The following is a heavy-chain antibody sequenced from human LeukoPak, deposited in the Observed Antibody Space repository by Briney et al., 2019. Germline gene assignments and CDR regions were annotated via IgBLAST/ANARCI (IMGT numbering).Heavy chain of an antibody. Sequence: SETLSLTCAVYGGSFSGYYWSWIRQPPGKGLEWIGEINHSGSTNYNPSLKSRVTISVDTSKNQFSLKLSSVTAADTAVYYCASKGSGWYGFDYWGQGTLVTVSS. V-gene: IGHV4-34*01. D-gene: IGHD6-19*01. CDR2: INHSGST. CDR1: GGSFSGYY. CDR3: ASKGSGWYGFDY. J-gene: IGHJ4*02.